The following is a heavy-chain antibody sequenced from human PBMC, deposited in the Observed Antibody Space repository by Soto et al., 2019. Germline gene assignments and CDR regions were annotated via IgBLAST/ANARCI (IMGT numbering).Heavy chain of an antibody. J-gene: IGHJ3*02. Sequence: QVQLVQSGAEVKKPGSSVKVSCKASGGTFSSYAISWVRQAPGQGLEWMGGIIPIFGTANYAQKFQGRVTITADKSTNSVYMELSRLRSEDTAVYYCARRPRSYDSSGYYAFDIWGQGTMVTVSS. CDR2: IIPIFGTA. V-gene: IGHV1-69*06. CDR3: ARRPRSYDSSGYYAFDI. CDR1: GGTFSSYA. D-gene: IGHD3-22*01.